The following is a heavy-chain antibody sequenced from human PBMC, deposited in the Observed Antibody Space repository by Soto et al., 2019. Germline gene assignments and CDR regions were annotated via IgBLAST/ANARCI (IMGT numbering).Heavy chain of an antibody. Sequence: PSETLSLTCSVSGGSISSNNYYWGWIRQPPGQGLEWIGSIHYSGSTYDSPSLKSRVAMSIDTSKNQFSLKLSTVAAADTAVYYCERLYYDRNGYSWFDSWGQGTLVTVSS. J-gene: IGHJ5*01. CDR2: IHYSGST. CDR3: ERLYYDRNGYSWFDS. D-gene: IGHD3-22*01. V-gene: IGHV4-39*01. CDR1: GGSISSNNYY.